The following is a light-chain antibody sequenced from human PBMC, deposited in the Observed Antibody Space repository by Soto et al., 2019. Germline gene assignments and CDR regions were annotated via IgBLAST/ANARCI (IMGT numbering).Light chain of an antibody. V-gene: IGLV2-11*01. CDR1: SSDVGGYDY. Sequence: QSALTQPRSVSGSPGQSVTISCTGTSSDVGGYDYVSWYQQHPGKAPKLMISDVTKRPSGVPDRFSGSKSGNTASLTISGLQAEDEADYYCCSYAGYYTHYVFGTGTKATVL. CDR3: CSYAGYYTHYV. J-gene: IGLJ1*01. CDR2: DVT.